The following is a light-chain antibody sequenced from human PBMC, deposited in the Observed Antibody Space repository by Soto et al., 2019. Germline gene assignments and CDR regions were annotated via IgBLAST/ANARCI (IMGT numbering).Light chain of an antibody. Sequence: EIVLTQSPATLSSFPGERATLSCRASQTVINNQLAWYQQTPGQAPRLLIYAASSRATGIPDRFSGSGSGTDFTLTITRLEPEDSAMYYCQQYGSSGGITFGHGTRLEIK. CDR1: QTVINNQ. CDR3: QQYGSSGGIT. J-gene: IGKJ5*01. V-gene: IGKV3-20*01. CDR2: AAS.